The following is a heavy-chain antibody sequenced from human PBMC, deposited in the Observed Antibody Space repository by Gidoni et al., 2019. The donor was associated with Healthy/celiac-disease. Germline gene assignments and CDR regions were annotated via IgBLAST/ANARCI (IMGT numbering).Heavy chain of an antibody. D-gene: IGHD6-13*01. CDR2: INHSGST. CDR3: ARGVSSSWYSTGWYFDL. J-gene: IGHJ2*01. V-gene: IGHV4-34*01. CDR1: GGSFSVYY. Sequence: QVQLQQWGAGLLKPSETLSLTCAVYGGSFSVYYWSWIRQPPGKGLEWIGEINHSGSTNYNPSLKSRVTISVDTSKNQFSLKLSSVTAADTAVYYCARGVSSSWYSTGWYFDLWGRGTLVTVSS.